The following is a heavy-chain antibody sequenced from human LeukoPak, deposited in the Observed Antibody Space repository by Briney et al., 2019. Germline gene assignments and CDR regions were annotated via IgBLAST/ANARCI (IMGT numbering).Heavy chain of an antibody. J-gene: IGHJ4*02. V-gene: IGHV3-15*01. Sequence: PGGSLRLSCAASGFNFVNYAMHWVRQAPGKGLEWVGRIRNDRITDYAAPVQGRFSISRDNSKNTFYLQMNSLRTEDTGMYFCTLMATIFTVDYWGQGTLVTVSS. CDR1: GFNFVNYA. CDR3: TLMATIFTVDY. CDR2: IRNDRIT. D-gene: IGHD5-12*01.